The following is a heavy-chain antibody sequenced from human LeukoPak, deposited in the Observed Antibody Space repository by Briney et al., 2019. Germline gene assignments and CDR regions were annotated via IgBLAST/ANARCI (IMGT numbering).Heavy chain of an antibody. J-gene: IGHJ4*02. Sequence: SETLSLTCTVSGGSMSSYYWSWIRQPPGKGLEWIGYTYYSGNTNYNPSLKSRVTISLDTSKNQFSLKVSSVTAADTAVYYCARVFHDSSGYPLDYWGQGTLVTVSS. CDR1: GGSMSSYY. D-gene: IGHD3-22*01. V-gene: IGHV4-59*01. CDR3: ARVFHDSSGYPLDY. CDR2: TYYSGNT.